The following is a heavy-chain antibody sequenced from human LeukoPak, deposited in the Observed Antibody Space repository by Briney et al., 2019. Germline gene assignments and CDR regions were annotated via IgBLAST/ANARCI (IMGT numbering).Heavy chain of an antibody. CDR1: GFTFSSYG. Sequence: PGGSLRPSCAASGFTFSSYGMHGFRKAPGKGLEGGPVIWYDGSNKYYADSVKGRFTISRDNSKNTLYLQMNSLRAEDTAVYYCARDFGAGTTILFDYWGQGTLVTVSS. CDR3: ARDFGAGTTILFDY. J-gene: IGHJ4*02. V-gene: IGHV3-33*01. D-gene: IGHD1-7*01. CDR2: IWYDGSNK.